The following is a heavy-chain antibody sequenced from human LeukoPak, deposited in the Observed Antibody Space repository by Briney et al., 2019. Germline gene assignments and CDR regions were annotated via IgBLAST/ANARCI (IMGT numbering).Heavy chain of an antibody. CDR3: ARVVIGGWFDP. J-gene: IGHJ5*02. Sequence: KSGGSLRLSCAASGFTFTTFRMTWVRQAPGKGLEWVSTISSSSNFIYYADSVKGRFTISRDNARNSMYLQMSSLRVEDTAVYYCARVVIGGWFDPWGQGTLVTVSS. CDR1: GFTFTTFR. D-gene: IGHD3-16*01. V-gene: IGHV3-21*01. CDR2: ISSSSNFI.